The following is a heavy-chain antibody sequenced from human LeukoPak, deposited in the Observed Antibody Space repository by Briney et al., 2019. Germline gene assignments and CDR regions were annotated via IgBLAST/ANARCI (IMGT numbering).Heavy chain of an antibody. Sequence: PGGSLRLSCAASGFTFSSYTMNWVRQAPGKGLEWVSSISSSSSYIYYADSVKGRFTISRDNAKNSLYLQMNSLRAEDTAVYYCAREVDTAMVPFDYWGQGTLVTVSS. V-gene: IGHV3-21*01. CDR1: GFTFSSYT. CDR2: ISSSSSYI. D-gene: IGHD5-18*01. J-gene: IGHJ4*02. CDR3: AREVDTAMVPFDY.